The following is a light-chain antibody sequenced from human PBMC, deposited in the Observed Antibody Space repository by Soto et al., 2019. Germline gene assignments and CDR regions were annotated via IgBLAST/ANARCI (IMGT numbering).Light chain of an antibody. CDR3: LQRSAWPLT. Sequence: EIVLTQSLATLSLSTGERATLSYRASQNIDTYLDWYQQKPGQSPRLLIFDASSRATGTPARFSGSGSGTDFTLTISSLEPEDFALYHCLQRSAWPLTFGPGTKVDIK. CDR2: DAS. CDR1: QNIDTY. J-gene: IGKJ3*01. V-gene: IGKV3-11*01.